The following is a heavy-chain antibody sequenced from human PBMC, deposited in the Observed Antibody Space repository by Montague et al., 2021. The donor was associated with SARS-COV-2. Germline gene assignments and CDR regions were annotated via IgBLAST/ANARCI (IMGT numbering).Heavy chain of an antibody. CDR2: IYFSGST. V-gene: IGHV4-59*08. CDR1: GDSMTDSY. CDR3: TRLSLGWNTD. D-gene: IGHD1-1*01. J-gene: IGHJ1*01. Sequence: SETLSLTCTVSGDSMTDSYWSWIWQPPEKGLEYIGYIYFSGSTNYNPSLKSRLTISVDTSKNQFSLKLSSVTAADTAVYFCTRLSLGWNTDWGQGTLVTVSS.